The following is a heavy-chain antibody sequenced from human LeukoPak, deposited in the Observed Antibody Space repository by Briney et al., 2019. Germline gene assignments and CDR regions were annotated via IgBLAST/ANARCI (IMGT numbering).Heavy chain of an antibody. Sequence: GGSLRLSCAASGFTFSSYGMHWVRQAPGKGLEWVAVISYDGSNKYYADSVKGRFTISRDNSKNTLYLQMNSLRAEDTAVYYCARDRAARAGYYFDYWGQGTLVTVSS. CDR3: ARDRAARAGYYFDY. V-gene: IGHV3-30*03. J-gene: IGHJ4*02. CDR1: GFTFSSYG. CDR2: ISYDGSNK. D-gene: IGHD6-6*01.